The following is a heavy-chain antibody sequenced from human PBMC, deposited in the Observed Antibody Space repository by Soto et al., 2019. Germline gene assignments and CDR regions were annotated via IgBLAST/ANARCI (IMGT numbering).Heavy chain of an antibody. Sequence: ASVKVSCKASGYTFTSYHMHWVRQAPGQGLEWMGIINPSGGSTSYAQKFQGRVTMTRDTSTSTVYMELSSLRSEDTAVYYCARDHPVSSGHYGMDVWGQGTTVTVSS. CDR1: GYTFTSYH. D-gene: IGHD3-3*01. CDR2: INPSGGST. V-gene: IGHV1-46*01. J-gene: IGHJ6*02. CDR3: ARDHPVSSGHYGMDV.